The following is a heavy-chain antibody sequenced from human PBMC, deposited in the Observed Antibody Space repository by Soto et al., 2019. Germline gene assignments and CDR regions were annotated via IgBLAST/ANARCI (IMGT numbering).Heavy chain of an antibody. CDR2: ISHDGTKK. CDR1: GFTFSSYD. CDR3: AKDYSSGWYDYCDF. D-gene: IGHD6-19*01. V-gene: IGHV3-30*18. Sequence: PGGSLRLSCTTSGFTFSSYDMHWVRQAPGKGLEWVAFISHDGTKKYSADSVKGRFAISRDDSKSTLYLQMNNLRAEDTAVYYCAKDYSSGWYDYCDFWGQGTLVTVSS. J-gene: IGHJ4*02.